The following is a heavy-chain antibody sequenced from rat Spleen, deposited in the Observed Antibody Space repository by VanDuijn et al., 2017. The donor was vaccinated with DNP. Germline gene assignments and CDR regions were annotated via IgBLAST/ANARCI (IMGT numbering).Heavy chain of an antibody. Sequence: QVQLQQSGAEVAKPGSSVRISCKTSGYTFTNYYLSWIKQTSGQGLEYIGYIGPGSGGTDYNEKVKGKATFTVDMSSSTAFMQLSGLTPYDSAVYYVARLDRDSFAHPYYLDYRGQGVMVTVSS. CDR3: ARLDRDSFAHPYYLDY. V-gene: IGHV1-43*01. CDR1: GYTFTNYY. D-gene: IGHD3-1*01. CDR2: IGPGSGGT. J-gene: IGHJ2*01.